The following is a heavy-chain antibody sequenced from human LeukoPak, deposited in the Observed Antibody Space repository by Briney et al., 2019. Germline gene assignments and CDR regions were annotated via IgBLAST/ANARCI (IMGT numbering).Heavy chain of an antibody. D-gene: IGHD1-26*01. CDR2: ISGSAGST. V-gene: IGHV3-23*01. J-gene: IGHJ4*02. Sequence: GGSLRLSCAASGFTFSNYAMSWVRQAPGKGLEWVSGISGSAGSTYYADSVKGRFTISRDNSKNTLYLQMNSLIDDDTAVYYCAKKWGVGTTTLDYFDYWGQGTLVTVSS. CDR1: GFTFSNYA. CDR3: AKKWGVGTTTLDYFDY.